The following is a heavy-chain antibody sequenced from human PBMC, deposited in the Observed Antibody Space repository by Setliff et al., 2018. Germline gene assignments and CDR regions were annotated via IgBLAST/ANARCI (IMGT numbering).Heavy chain of an antibody. J-gene: IGHJ6*03. V-gene: IGHV1-69*05. D-gene: IGHD6-6*01. CDR1: GGTFSSYA. CDR2: IIPIPGIA. CDR3: ARDRAARPPNSYYYYMDV. Sequence: VKVSCKASGGTFSSYAISWVRQAPGQRLEWMGGIIPIPGIANYAQKFQGRVTITTDESTSTAYMELSSLRSEDTAVYYCARDRAARPPNSYYYYMDVWGKGTTVTVSS.